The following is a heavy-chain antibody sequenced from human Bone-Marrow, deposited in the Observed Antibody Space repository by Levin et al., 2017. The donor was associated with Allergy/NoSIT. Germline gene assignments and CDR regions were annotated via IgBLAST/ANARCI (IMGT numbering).Heavy chain of an antibody. Sequence: GESLKISCAASRFIFSDYSMHWVRQTPGKGLEWVAVISSDGSKKDYADSVEGRFTISRDTSNNILYLQMNSLGTDDTCLFYCVRDYNYWNGLYTYYFDNWGQGARVTVSS. CDR1: RFIFSDYS. J-gene: IGHJ4*02. CDR2: ISSDGSKK. D-gene: IGHD3-3*01. CDR3: VRDYNYWNGLYTYYFDN. V-gene: IGHV3-30*04.